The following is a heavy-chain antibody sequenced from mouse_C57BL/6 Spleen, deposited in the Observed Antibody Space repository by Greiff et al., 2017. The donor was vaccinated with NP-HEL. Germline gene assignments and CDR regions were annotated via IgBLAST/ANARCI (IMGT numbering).Heavy chain of an antibody. V-gene: IGHV14-4*01. CDR2: IDPANGDT. Sequence: VQLKESGAELVRPGASVKLSCTASGFNIKDDYMHWVKQRPEQGLEWIGWIDPANGDTEYASKFQGKATITADTSSNTAYLQLSSLTSEDTAVYYCTTVGNYYAMDYWGQGTSVTVSS. D-gene: IGHD1-1*02. CDR1: GFNIKDDY. J-gene: IGHJ4*01. CDR3: TTVGNYYAMDY.